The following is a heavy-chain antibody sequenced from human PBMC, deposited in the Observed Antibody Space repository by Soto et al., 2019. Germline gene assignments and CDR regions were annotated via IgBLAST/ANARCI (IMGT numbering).Heavy chain of an antibody. CDR2: INPSGGST. Sequence: GASVKVSCKASGYTFTSYYMHWVRQAPGQGLEWMGIINPSGGSTSYAQKFQGRVTMTRDTSTSTVYMELSSLRSEDTAVYYCASSPPTYYDFWSGSLPGYYYYGMDVWGQGTTVTVSS. J-gene: IGHJ6*02. V-gene: IGHV1-46*01. CDR3: ASSPPTYYDFWSGSLPGYYYYGMDV. D-gene: IGHD3-3*01. CDR1: GYTFTSYY.